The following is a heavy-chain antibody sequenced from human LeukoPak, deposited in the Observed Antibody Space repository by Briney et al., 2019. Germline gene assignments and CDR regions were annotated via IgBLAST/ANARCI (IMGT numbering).Heavy chain of an antibody. V-gene: IGHV1-2*06. Sequence: ASVKVSCKASGYTFTGYYVHWVRQAPGQGLEWMGRINPNSGDTNYAQKFQGRVTMTRDTSISTAYMELSRLRSDDTAVYYCARDYCGGDRFPDYWGQGTLVTVSS. CDR2: INPNSGDT. J-gene: IGHJ4*02. D-gene: IGHD2-21*02. CDR3: ARDYCGGDRFPDY. CDR1: GYTFTGYY.